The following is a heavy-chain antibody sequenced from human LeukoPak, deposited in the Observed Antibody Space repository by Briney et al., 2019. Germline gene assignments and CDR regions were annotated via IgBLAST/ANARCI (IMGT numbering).Heavy chain of an antibody. CDR1: GFTFSSYW. J-gene: IGHJ4*02. CDR2: IKQDGSEK. Sequence: GGSLRLSCAASGFTFSSYWMSWVRQAPGKGLEGVANIKQDGSEKYYVDSVKGRFTISRDNAKNSLYLQMNSLRAEDTAVYYCARGLGQAFVDYWGQGTLVTVSS. CDR3: ARGLGQAFVDY. D-gene: IGHD3-3*02. V-gene: IGHV3-7*04.